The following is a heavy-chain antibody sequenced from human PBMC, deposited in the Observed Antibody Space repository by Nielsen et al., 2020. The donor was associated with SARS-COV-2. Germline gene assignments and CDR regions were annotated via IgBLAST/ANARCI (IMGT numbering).Heavy chain of an antibody. D-gene: IGHD3-10*01. CDR3: AKAFMVRGVTHQDYYYYYGMDV. V-gene: IGHV3-23*01. Sequence: LSLTCAASGFTFSSYSMNWVRQAPGKGLEWVSAISGSGGSTYYADSVKGRFTISRDNSKNTLYLQMNSLRAEDTAVYYCAKAFMVRGVTHQDYYYYYGMDVWGQGTTVTVSS. J-gene: IGHJ6*02. CDR1: GFTFSSYS. CDR2: ISGSGGST.